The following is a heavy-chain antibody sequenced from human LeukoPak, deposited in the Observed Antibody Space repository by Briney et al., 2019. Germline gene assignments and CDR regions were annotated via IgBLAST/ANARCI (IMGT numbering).Heavy chain of an antibody. D-gene: IGHD7-27*01. CDR3: ARDRTLANWGSYDAFDI. Sequence: GGSLRLSCAASGYTFSSYAMSWVRQAPGKGLEWVSAISGSGGSTYYADSVKGRFTISRDNSKNTLYLQMNSLRADDAALYYCARDRTLANWGSYDAFDIWGQGTMVTASS. CDR1: GYTFSSYA. J-gene: IGHJ3*02. CDR2: ISGSGGST. V-gene: IGHV3-23*01.